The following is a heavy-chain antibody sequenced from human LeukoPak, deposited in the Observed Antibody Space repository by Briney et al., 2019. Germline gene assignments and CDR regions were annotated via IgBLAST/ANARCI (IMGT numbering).Heavy chain of an antibody. D-gene: IGHD3-16*01. V-gene: IGHV1-2*02. Sequence: ASVKVSCKASGYTFIADYSVHWVRQAPGQGLEFVGWIYPPTGGTVLAGKFQGRVTMTRDTSIAAAYMELSGLTFDDTAVYYCVRENWYYDHWGQGTLVTVSS. CDR2: IYPPTGGT. CDR1: GYTFIADYS. J-gene: IGHJ4*02. CDR3: VRENWYYDH.